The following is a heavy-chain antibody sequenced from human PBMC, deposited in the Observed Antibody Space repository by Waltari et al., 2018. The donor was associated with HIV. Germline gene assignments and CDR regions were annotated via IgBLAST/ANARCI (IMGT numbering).Heavy chain of an antibody. J-gene: IGHJ4*02. CDR1: GGSISRGSYY. V-gene: IGHV4-61*02. CDR2: IYTSGST. D-gene: IGHD3-3*01. CDR3: ARGYDFYFDY. Sequence: QVQLQESGPGLVKPSQTLSLTCTVSGGSISRGSYYWRWIRQPAGKGLEWIGRIYTSGSTNYNPSLKSRVTISVDTSKNQFSLKLSSVTAADTAVYYCARGYDFYFDYWGQGTLVTVSS.